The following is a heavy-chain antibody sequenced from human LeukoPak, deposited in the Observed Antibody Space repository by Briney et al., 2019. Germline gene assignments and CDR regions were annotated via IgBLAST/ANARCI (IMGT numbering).Heavy chain of an antibody. CDR1: GYTFTSYY. J-gene: IGHJ3*02. Sequence: ASVKVSCKASGYTFTSYYMHWVRQAPGQGLEWMGIINPSGGSTSYAQKFQGRVTMTRDMSTSTVYMELSSLRSEDTAVYYCARDRVNGFNPSPYDAFDIWGQGTMVTVSS. CDR2: INPSGGST. D-gene: IGHD5-24*01. V-gene: IGHV1-46*01. CDR3: ARDRVNGFNPSPYDAFDI.